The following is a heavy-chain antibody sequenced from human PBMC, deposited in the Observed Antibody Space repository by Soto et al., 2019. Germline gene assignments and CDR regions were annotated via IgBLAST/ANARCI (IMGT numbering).Heavy chain of an antibody. CDR2: ITWNSRVL. CDR1: GLNFDDFA. V-gene: IGHV3-9*01. J-gene: IGHJ4*02. CDR3: AKGRYDFWSPYYFDS. Sequence: PGRSLRLSCVGTGLNFDDFAMHWVRQAPGKGLEWVSGITWNSRVLAYADSVKGRFTISRDNARNSLYLQMDSLRDEDTALYYCAKGRYDFWSPYYFDSWGQGTLVTVSS. D-gene: IGHD3-3*01.